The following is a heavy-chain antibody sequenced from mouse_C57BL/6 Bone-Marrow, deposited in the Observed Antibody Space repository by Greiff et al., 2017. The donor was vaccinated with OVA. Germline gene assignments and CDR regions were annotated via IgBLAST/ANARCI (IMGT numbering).Heavy chain of an antibody. J-gene: IGHJ3*01. V-gene: IGHV5-6*01. CDR3: ARHEDYYGYDPAY. Sequence: EVQLVESGGDLVKPGGSLKLSCAASGFTFSSYGMSWVRQTPDKRLEWVATISSGGSYTYYPDSVKGRFTISRDNAKNTLYLQMSSLKSEDTAMYYCARHEDYYGYDPAYWGQGTLVTVSA. CDR2: ISSGGSYT. D-gene: IGHD2-2*01. CDR1: GFTFSSYG.